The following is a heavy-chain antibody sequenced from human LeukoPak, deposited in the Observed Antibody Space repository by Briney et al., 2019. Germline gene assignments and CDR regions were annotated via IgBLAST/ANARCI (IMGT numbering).Heavy chain of an antibody. CDR1: GYTFTSYD. V-gene: IGHV1-8*01. CDR2: MNPNSGNT. D-gene: IGHD3-22*01. Sequence: GASVKVSCKASGYTFTSYDINWVRQATGQGLEWMGWMNPNSGNTGYAQKFQGRVTMTRNTSISTAYMELSSLRSDDTAVYYCARDTKGVEGITMIVVVPDMDVWGKGTTVTVSS. CDR3: ARDTKGVEGITMIVVVPDMDV. J-gene: IGHJ6*03.